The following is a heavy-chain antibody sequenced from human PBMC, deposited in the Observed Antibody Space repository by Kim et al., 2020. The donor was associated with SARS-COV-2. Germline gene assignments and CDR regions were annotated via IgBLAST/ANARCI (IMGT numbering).Heavy chain of an antibody. CDR3: ARGLGGYGY. CDR2: SST. D-gene: IGHD5-12*01. J-gene: IGHJ4*02. Sequence: SSTSYADSVKVRFTISRDNAKNTLYLQMNSLRAEDTAVYYCARGLGGYGYWGQGTLVTVSS. V-gene: IGHV3-74*01.